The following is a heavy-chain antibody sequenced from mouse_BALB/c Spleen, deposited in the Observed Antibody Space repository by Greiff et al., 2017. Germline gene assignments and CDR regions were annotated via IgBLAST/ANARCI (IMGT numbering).Heavy chain of an antibody. J-gene: IGHJ2*01. Sequence: VQLQESGPGLVQPSQSLSITCTVSGFSLTSYGVHWVRQSPGKGLEWLGVIWSGGSTDYNAAFISRLSISKDNSKSQVFFKMNSLQANDTAIYYCASLITTATTYFDYWGQGTTLTVSS. V-gene: IGHV2-2*02. CDR3: ASLITTATTYFDY. CDR1: GFSLTSYG. CDR2: IWSGGST. D-gene: IGHD1-2*01.